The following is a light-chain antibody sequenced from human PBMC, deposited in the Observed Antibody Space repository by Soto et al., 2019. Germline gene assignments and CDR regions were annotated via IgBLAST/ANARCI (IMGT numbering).Light chain of an antibody. V-gene: IGLV2-8*01. CDR3: SSYAGSNNFVV. CDR1: SSDVGAYSY. CDR2: EVS. Sequence: QSALTQPPSASGSPGQSVTISCTGTSSDVGAYSYVSWYQQHPGKAPKLMIYEVSKRPSGVTDRFSGSKSGNTASLTVSGLQAEDEADYSCSSYAGSNNFVVFGGGTKLTVL. J-gene: IGLJ2*01.